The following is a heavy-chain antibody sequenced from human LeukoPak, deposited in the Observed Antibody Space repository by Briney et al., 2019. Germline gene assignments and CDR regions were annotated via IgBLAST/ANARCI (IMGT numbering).Heavy chain of an antibody. CDR2: INYSGST. CDR1: GGSFSDYY. CDR3: ARGSKMVRGARHYNYFDP. V-gene: IGHV4-34*01. Sequence: PSETLSLTCAVYGGSFSDYYWNWIRQPPGKGLEWIAEINYSGSTNYNPSLNNRVSSRVTISVDTSKNQFSLNLNSVTAADTAVYYCARGSKMVRGARHYNYFDPWGQGTLVTVSS. J-gene: IGHJ5*02. D-gene: IGHD3-10*01.